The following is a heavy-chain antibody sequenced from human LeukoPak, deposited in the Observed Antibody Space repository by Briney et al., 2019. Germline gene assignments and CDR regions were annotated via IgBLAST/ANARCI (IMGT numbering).Heavy chain of an antibody. Sequence: PGGSLRLSCAASGFTVSSNYMSWVRQAPGKGLEWVSVIYSGGSTYYADSVKGRFTISRDNSKNTLYLQMNSLRAEDTAVYYCARDREMVRGVILYWGQGTLVTVSS. V-gene: IGHV3-66*01. J-gene: IGHJ4*02. CDR2: IYSGGST. CDR3: ARDREMVRGVILY. D-gene: IGHD3-10*01. CDR1: GFTVSSNY.